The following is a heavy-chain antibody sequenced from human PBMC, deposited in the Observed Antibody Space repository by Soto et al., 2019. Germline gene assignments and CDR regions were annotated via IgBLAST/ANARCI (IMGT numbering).Heavy chain of an antibody. V-gene: IGHV3-23*01. CDR2: ISGSGGST. Sequence: GGSLRLSCAASGFTFSNYAMNWVRQAPGKGLEWISVISGSGGSTYYADSVKGRFTISRDNSKNTLYLQMNSLRAEDTAVYYCAKEVGYSSGYDYFDYWGQGTLVTVSS. CDR1: GFTFSNYA. D-gene: IGHD6-19*01. CDR3: AKEVGYSSGYDYFDY. J-gene: IGHJ4*02.